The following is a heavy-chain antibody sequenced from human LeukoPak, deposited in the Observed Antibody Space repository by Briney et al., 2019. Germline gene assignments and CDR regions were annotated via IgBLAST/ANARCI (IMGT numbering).Heavy chain of an antibody. V-gene: IGHV1-18*01. CDR1: GYTFTSYG. CDR2: ISAYNGNT. Sequence: ASVKVSCKASGYTFTSYGISWVRQAPGQGLEWMGWISAYNGNTHHPEKLQGRLTMTTDTPTSTAYMELRSLRSDDTAIYYCARDTVMMVGSYYYGKDVWAKGPRSPSP. CDR3: ARDTVMMVGSYYYGKDV. J-gene: IGHJ6*02. D-gene: IGHD2-15*01.